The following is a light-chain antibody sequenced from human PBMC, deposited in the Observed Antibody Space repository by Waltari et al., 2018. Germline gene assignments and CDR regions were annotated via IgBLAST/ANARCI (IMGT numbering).Light chain of an antibody. V-gene: IGKV3-15*01. CDR1: QSVSNN. J-gene: IGKJ3*01. Sequence: EIVMTQSPVTLSVSPGERATLSCRASQSVSNNLAWYQQKPGTAPRLLIYGASTRASGIPARFSGSGSGTEFTLTISSLQSEDFAVYFCQQYNNWPPNTFGPGTKVDFK. CDR2: GAS. CDR3: QQYNNWPPNT.